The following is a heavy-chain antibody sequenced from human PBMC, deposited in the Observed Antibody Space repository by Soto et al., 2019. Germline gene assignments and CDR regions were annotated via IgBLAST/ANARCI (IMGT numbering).Heavy chain of an antibody. CDR2: IYYSGST. Sequence: SETLSLTCTVSGGSISSYYWSWIRQPPGKGLEWIGYIYYSGSTNYNPSLKSRVTISVDTSKNQISLKLSSVTAADTAVYYCARVSELRYLDGLLLGWFAPWGQGTLVTVSS. D-gene: IGHD3-9*01. CDR1: GGSISSYY. CDR3: ARVSELRYLDGLLLGWFAP. V-gene: IGHV4-59*01. J-gene: IGHJ5*02.